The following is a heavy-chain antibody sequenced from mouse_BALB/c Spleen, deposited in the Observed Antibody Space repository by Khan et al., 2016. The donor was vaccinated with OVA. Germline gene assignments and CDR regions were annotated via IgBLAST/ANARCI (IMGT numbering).Heavy chain of an antibody. CDR3: ARWFDGYSSLYAMDY. Sequence: VQLKQSGPGLVAPSQSLSITCTVSGFSLTSYGIHWVRQPPGKGLEWLVVIWRDGSTNYNSVLKSRLSISKDNSKTQVFLKMNSLHTDDTAIYYCARWFDGYSSLYAMDYWGQGTSVTVSS. J-gene: IGHJ4*01. CDR1: GFSLTSYG. V-gene: IGHV2-6*02. D-gene: IGHD2-3*01. CDR2: IWRDGST.